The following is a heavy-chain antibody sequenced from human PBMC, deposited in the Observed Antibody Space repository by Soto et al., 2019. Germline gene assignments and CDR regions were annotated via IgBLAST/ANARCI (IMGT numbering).Heavy chain of an antibody. CDR1: GGCRGSGGFY. Sequence: SDTLSLTCMVSGGCRGSGGFYWGWIRQPPGKGLEWIGSIYYSGSTYYNPSLKSRVTISVDTSKNQFSLKLSSVTAADTAVYYCARHTPAISISDHWGQG. V-gene: IGHV4-39*01. CDR3: ARHTPAISISDH. CDR2: IYYSGST. D-gene: IGHD2-15*01. J-gene: IGHJ1*01.